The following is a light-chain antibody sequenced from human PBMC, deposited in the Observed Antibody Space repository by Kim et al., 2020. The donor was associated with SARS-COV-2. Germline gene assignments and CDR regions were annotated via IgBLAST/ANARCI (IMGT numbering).Light chain of an antibody. CDR3: QQYNNWLT. V-gene: IGKV3-15*01. CDR2: GAS. Sequence: SVSPGERATLSCRASQSVSSNLAWYQLKRGQAPRLLIYGASTRATGIPARFSGSGSGTEFTLTISSLQSEDFAVYYCQQYNNWLTFGGGTKVDIK. CDR1: QSVSSN. J-gene: IGKJ4*01.